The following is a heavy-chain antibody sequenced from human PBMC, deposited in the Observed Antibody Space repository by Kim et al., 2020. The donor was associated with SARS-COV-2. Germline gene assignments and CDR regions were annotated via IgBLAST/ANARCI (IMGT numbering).Heavy chain of an antibody. Sequence: GGSLRLSCAASGFTFSSYGMHWVRQAPGKGLEWVAVISYDGSNKYYADSVKGRFTISRDNSKNTLYLQMNSLRAEDTAVYYCAKEEVVVVPAASAPGYWGQGTLVTVSS. D-gene: IGHD2-2*01. CDR3: AKEEVVVVPAASAPGY. V-gene: IGHV3-30*18. CDR2: ISYDGSNK. CDR1: GFTFSSYG. J-gene: IGHJ4*02.